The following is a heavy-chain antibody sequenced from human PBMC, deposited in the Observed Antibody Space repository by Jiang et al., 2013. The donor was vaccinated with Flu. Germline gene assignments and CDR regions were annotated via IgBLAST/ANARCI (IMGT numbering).Heavy chain of an antibody. J-gene: IGHJ4*02. V-gene: IGHV4-39*01. CDR3: ARLKGGDSTFDY. CDR1: GDSISGYSSSF. Sequence: GSGLVKPSETLSLTCTVSGDSISGYSSSFWGWIRQPPGKGLEWIGYIYNTGDTYYNPSLKGRVTISVDTSENRFSLELKSVTAADTAVFYCARLKGGDSTFDYWGQGTLVTVSS. D-gene: IGHD2-21*02. CDR2: IYNTGDT.